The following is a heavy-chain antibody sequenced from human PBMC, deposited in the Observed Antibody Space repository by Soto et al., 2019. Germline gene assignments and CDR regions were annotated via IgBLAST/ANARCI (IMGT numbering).Heavy chain of an antibody. V-gene: IGHV3-9*01. CDR3: AKTSGAGYTLWYFDL. D-gene: IGHD6-13*01. CDR1: GFTFDDYA. J-gene: IGHJ2*01. CDR2: IDWNSANI. Sequence: VQLVESGGGSVQPGRSLRLSCAASGFTFDDYAMHWVRQTPGKGLEWVSGIDWNSANIDYADSVKGRFSISRDNAKNSLYLQMHSLRPEDTALYYCAKTSGAGYTLWYFDLWGRGTQVTVSS.